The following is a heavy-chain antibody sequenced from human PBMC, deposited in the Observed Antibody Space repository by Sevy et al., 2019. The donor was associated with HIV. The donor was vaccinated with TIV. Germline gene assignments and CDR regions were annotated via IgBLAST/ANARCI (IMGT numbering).Heavy chain of an antibody. Sequence: GGSLRLSCAASGFTVSSNYMSWVRQAPGKGLEWVSVIYSGGSTYYADSVKGRSTISRNNSKNTLYLQMNSLGAEDTAVYYCARDTAVAVAGLGYWGQGTLVTVSS. CDR3: ARDTAVAVAGLGY. D-gene: IGHD6-19*01. CDR1: GFTVSSNY. V-gene: IGHV3-53*01. CDR2: IYSGGST. J-gene: IGHJ4*02.